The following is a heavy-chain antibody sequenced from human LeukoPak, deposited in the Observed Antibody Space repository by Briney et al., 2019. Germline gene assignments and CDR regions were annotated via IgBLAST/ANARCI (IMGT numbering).Heavy chain of an antibody. CDR2: IYYSGST. Sequence: PSETLSLTCTVSGGSISSSSYYWGWIRQPPGKGLEWIGSIYYSGSTYYNPSLKSRVTISVDTSKNQFSLKLSSVTAADTAVYYCASDYDSRRYYFDYWGQGTLVTVSS. J-gene: IGHJ4*02. D-gene: IGHD3-22*01. V-gene: IGHV4-39*01. CDR1: GGSISSSSYY. CDR3: ASDYDSRRYYFDY.